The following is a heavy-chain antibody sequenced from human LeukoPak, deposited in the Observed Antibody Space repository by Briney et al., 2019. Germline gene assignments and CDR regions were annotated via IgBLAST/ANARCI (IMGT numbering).Heavy chain of an antibody. V-gene: IGHV4-59*08. CDR3: ARGGTAKGHFDY. CDR1: GGSISNYY. J-gene: IGHJ4*02. CDR2: IYYSGST. D-gene: IGHD6-13*01. Sequence: PSETQSLICTVSGGSISNYYWTWIRQPPGKGLEWIGYIYYSGSTNYNPSPKSRVTISLDTSRNQFSLRLTSVTAADTAVYYCARGGTAKGHFDYWGQGTLVTVPS.